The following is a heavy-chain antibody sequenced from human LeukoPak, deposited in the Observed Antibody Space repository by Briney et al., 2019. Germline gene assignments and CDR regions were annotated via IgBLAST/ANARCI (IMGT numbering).Heavy chain of an antibody. V-gene: IGHV3-30*04. CDR1: GFTFSNYA. CDR3: ARALGSSWDSSLDS. CDR2: ISYDGSVE. J-gene: IGHJ4*02. D-gene: IGHD6-13*01. Sequence: GRSLRLSCAASGFTFSNYAMHWVRQAPGKGLEWVALISYDGSVEKNAASVKGRFTISRDNSKTTLYLQMNSLRTEDTAVYYCARALGSSWDSSLDSWGQGTLVPVSS.